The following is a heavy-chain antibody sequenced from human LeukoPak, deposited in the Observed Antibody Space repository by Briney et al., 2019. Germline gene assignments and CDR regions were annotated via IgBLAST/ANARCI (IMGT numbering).Heavy chain of an antibody. CDR2: IYTGGST. V-gene: IGHV4-61*02. D-gene: IGHD3-22*01. Sequence: SETLSLTCTVSGGSISSGSYYWSWIRQPAGKGLEWIGRIYTGGSTNYNPSLKSRVTISVDTSKNQFSLKLSSVTAADTAVYYCASFLAGYYYDSSGFLGIGIDYWGQGTLVTVSS. CDR3: ASFLAGYYYDSSGFLGIGIDY. CDR1: GGSISSGSYY. J-gene: IGHJ4*02.